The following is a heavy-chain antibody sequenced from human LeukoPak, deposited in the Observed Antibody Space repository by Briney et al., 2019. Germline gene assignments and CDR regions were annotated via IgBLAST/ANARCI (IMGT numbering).Heavy chain of an antibody. Sequence: ASVKVSCKASGYTFTSYYMHWVRQAPGQGLEWMGIINPSGGSTSYAQKFQGRVTMTRNTSISTAYMELSSLRSEDTAVYYCARPGSTTGPDVWGKGTTVTISS. D-gene: IGHD3-10*01. CDR3: ARPGSTTGPDV. J-gene: IGHJ6*04. CDR1: GYTFTSYY. CDR2: INPSGGST. V-gene: IGHV1-46*01.